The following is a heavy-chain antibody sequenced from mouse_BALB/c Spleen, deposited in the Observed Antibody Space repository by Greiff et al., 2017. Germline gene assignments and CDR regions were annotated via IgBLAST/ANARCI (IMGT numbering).Heavy chain of an antibody. CDR2: INPYNDGT. CDR3: AREIIYYGYEAMDY. D-gene: IGHD2-1*01. V-gene: IGHV1-14*01. CDR1: GYTFTSYV. Sequence: VQLKQSGPELVKPGASVKMSCKASGYTFTSYVMHWVKQKPGQGLEWIGYINPYNDGTKYNEKFKGKATLTSDKSSSTAYMELSSLTSEDSAVYYCAREIIYYGYEAMDYWGQGTSVTVSS. J-gene: IGHJ4*01.